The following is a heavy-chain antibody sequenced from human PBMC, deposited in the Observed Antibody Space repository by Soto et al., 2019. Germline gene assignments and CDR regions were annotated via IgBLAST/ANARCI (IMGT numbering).Heavy chain of an antibody. J-gene: IGHJ4*02. D-gene: IGHD2-8*01. CDR2: IIPILGIA. CDR1: GGTFSSYT. V-gene: IGHV1-69*02. Sequence: QVQLVQSGAEVKKPGSSVKVSCKASGGTFSSYTISWVRQAPGQGLEWMGRIIPILGIANYAQKFQGRVTITADKSTSTAYMELSSLISEDTAVYYCARGPCIVLIVYYFDYWGQGTLVTVSS. CDR3: ARGPCIVLIVYYFDY.